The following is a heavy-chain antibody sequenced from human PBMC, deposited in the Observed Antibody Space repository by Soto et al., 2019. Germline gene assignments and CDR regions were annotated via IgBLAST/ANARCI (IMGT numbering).Heavy chain of an antibody. CDR2: IYYSGST. CDR1: GGSISSYY. CDR3: ATTTLPDGDPSFDY. Sequence: SETLALTCTVSGGSISSYYWSWIRQPPGKGLEWIGYIYYSGSTNYNPSLKSRVTISVDTSKNQFSLKLSSVTAADTAVYYCATTTLPDGDPSFDYWGQGTLVTVSS. V-gene: IGHV4-59*08. J-gene: IGHJ4*02.